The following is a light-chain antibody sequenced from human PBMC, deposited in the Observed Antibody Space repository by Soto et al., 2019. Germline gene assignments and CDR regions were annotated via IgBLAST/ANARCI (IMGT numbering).Light chain of an antibody. CDR1: SSDVGGYNY. CDR2: GVT. V-gene: IGLV2-14*01. J-gene: IGLJ1*01. CDR3: KSYTSSSTFV. Sequence: QSALTQPASVSGSPGQSITISCTGTSSDVGGYNYVSWYQQRPGKAPKLMIYGVTNRPSGVSSRFSGSRSSNTASLTISGHQAEDEAEYFCKSYTSSSTFVFGTGTKVTVL.